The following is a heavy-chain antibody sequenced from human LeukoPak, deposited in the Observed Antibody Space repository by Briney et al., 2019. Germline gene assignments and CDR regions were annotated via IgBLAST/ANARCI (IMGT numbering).Heavy chain of an antibody. CDR2: ISGSGGGT. Sequence: GGSLRLSCAASGFTFSNSAMSCVRQAPGKGLEWVSAISGSGGGTYYADSVKGRFTISRDNSKNTLYVQMNSLRAADTAVYYCAKAAGRGYNYGDYFDYWGQGTLVTVSS. V-gene: IGHV3-23*01. J-gene: IGHJ4*02. CDR3: AKAAGRGYNYGDYFDY. CDR1: GFTFSNSA. D-gene: IGHD5-18*01.